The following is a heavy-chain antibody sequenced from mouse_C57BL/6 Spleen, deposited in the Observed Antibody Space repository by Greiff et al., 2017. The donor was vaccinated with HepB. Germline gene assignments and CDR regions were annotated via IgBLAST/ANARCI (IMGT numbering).Heavy chain of an antibody. Sequence: QVQLQQSGAELVRPGTSVTLSCKASGYTFTDYEMHWVQQTPVHGLEWIGAIDPETGGTAYNQKFKGKAILTADKSSSTAYMELRSLTSADSAVYYCTISGAWFAYWGQGTLVAVSA. CDR1: GYTFTDYE. CDR2: IDPETGGT. D-gene: IGHD3-1*01. V-gene: IGHV1-15*01. J-gene: IGHJ3*01. CDR3: TISGAWFAY.